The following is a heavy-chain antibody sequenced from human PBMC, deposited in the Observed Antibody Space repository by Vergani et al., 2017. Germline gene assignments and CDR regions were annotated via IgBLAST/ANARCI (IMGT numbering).Heavy chain of an antibody. CDR2: IYHSGST. CDR3: ARVHLDYESSGYYSGGPTAFDI. Sequence: QVQLQESGPGLVKPPGTLSLTCAVSGGSISSSNWWSWVRQPPGKGLEWVGEIYHSGSTYYNPSLKSRITISVDASKNQFALKLSSVTAADTAVDYCARVHLDYESSGYYSGGPTAFDIWGQGTMVTVSS. J-gene: IGHJ3*02. CDR1: GGSISSSNW. D-gene: IGHD3-22*01. V-gene: IGHV4-4*03.